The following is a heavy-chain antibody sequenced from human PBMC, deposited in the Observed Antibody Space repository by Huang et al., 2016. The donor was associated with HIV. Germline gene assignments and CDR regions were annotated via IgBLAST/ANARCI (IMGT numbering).Heavy chain of an antibody. CDR2: ISKEGSNN. Sequence: QVQLVESGGGVVQPGRSLRLFCAASGFPFNNHAMHWVRQAPGKGMEWVAVISKEGSNNYYADSVKGRFTISRDSSKSTLVLHMTSLRTEDTAVYYCARAKDTWDAYDIWGQGTMVIVSS. J-gene: IGHJ3*02. D-gene: IGHD5-18*01. CDR3: ARAKDTWDAYDI. V-gene: IGHV3-30-3*01. CDR1: GFPFNNHA.